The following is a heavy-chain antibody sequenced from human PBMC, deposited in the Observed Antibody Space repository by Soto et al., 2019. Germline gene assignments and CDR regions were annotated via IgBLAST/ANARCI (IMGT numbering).Heavy chain of an antibody. D-gene: IGHD3-22*01. CDR1: GYRFTTNW. CDR2: IDPSDSYT. J-gene: IGHJ4*02. CDR3: ARHYSSSPEAFDY. V-gene: IGHV5-10-1*01. Sequence: GESLKISCKASGYRFTTNWISWVRLMPGKGLEWMGKIDPSDSYTSYSPSFQGHVSISADKSISTAYLQWSSLQASDTAMYYCARHYSSSPEAFDYWGQGTLVTLSS.